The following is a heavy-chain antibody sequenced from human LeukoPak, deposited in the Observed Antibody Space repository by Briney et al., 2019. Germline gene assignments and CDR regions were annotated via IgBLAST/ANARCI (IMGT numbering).Heavy chain of an antibody. CDR1: GFTFSSHS. V-gene: IGHV3-21*01. J-gene: IGHJ4*02. CDR2: ISSSSSYI. D-gene: IGHD3-10*01. CDR3: ARDPSTKRWFGNKRGYFDY. Sequence: GGSLRLSCAASGFTFSSHSMNWVRQAPGKGLEWVSSISSSSSYIYYADSVKGRFTISRDNAKNSLYLQMNSLRAEDTAVYYCARDPSTKRWFGNKRGYFDYWGQGTLVTVSS.